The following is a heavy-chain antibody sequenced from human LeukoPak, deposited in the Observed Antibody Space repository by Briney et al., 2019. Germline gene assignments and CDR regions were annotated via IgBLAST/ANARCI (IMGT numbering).Heavy chain of an antibody. V-gene: IGHV6-1*01. CDR2: TYFRSRWYN. CDR1: GDSVSSSSAA. J-gene: IGHJ6*02. Sequence: SETLSLTCTIYGDSVSSSSAAWNWFRQSPSRGLEWLGRTYFRSRWYNDYALSVKSRITINPDTSKSQFSLQLNSMTPEDTAVYYCARGDVKYYHSVDVWGQ. CDR3: ARGDVKYYHSVDV.